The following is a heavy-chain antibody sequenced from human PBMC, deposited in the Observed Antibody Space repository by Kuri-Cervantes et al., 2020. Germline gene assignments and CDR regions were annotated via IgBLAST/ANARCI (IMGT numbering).Heavy chain of an antibody. V-gene: IGHV3-33*01. D-gene: IGHD6-13*01. J-gene: IGHJ4*02. Sequence: GESLKISCAASGFTFSSYGMHWVRQAPGKGLEWVAVIWYDGSNKYNADSVKGRFTISRDNSKNTLYLQMNSLRAEDTAVYYCAREGTIAAAPTFDYWGQGTLVTVSS. CDR3: AREGTIAAAPTFDY. CDR1: GFTFSSYG. CDR2: IWYDGSNK.